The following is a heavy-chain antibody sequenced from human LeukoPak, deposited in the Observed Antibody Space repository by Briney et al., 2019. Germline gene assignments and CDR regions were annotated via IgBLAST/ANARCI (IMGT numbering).Heavy chain of an antibody. D-gene: IGHD6-19*01. CDR1: GFTFSSYA. CDR3: ARDWWAVAGTTARDY. Sequence: HAGGSLRLSCAASGFTFSSYAMHWVRQAPGKGLEWVAFIRYDGSNKYYADSVKGRFTISRDNSKNTLYLQMNSLRAEDTAVYYCARDWWAVAGTTARDYWGQGTLVTVSS. V-gene: IGHV3-30*02. J-gene: IGHJ4*02. CDR2: IRYDGSNK.